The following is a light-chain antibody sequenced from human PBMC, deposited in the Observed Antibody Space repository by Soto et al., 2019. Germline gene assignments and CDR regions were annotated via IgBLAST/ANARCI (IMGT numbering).Light chain of an antibody. J-gene: IGKJ4*01. CDR2: GTS. Sequence: EIVLTQSPGTLSLPPGERATLSCRASQSVSSSYLARYQQKPGQAPRLLIYGTSSRATGTPDRFSGSGSGTDFTLTISRLEPDDFAVYYWHQYDSSPLTFGGGTEVEIK. V-gene: IGKV3-20*01. CDR1: QSVSSSY. CDR3: HQYDSSPLT.